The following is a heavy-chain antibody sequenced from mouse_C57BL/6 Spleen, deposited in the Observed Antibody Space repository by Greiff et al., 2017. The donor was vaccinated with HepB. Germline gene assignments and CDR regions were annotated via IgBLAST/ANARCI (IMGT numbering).Heavy chain of an antibody. CDR2: ISYDGSN. J-gene: IGHJ3*01. Sequence: EVKLMESGPGLVKPSQSLSLTCSVTGYSITSGYYWNWIRQFPGNKLEWMGYISYDGSNNYNPSLKNRISITRDTSKNQFFLKLNSVTTEDTATYYCARGPYDYDVRFAYWGQGTLVTVSA. CDR3: ARGPYDYDVRFAY. V-gene: IGHV3-6*01. CDR1: GYSITSGYY. D-gene: IGHD2-4*01.